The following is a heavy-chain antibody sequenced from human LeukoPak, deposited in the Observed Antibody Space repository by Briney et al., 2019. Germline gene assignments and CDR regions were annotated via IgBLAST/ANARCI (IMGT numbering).Heavy chain of an antibody. V-gene: IGHV4-34*01. CDR1: GRSFSDYS. D-gene: IGHD5-12*01. Sequence: PSETLSLTCAVYGRSFSDYSWSWIRQPPGKGLEWIGEINRSGSTTYNPPLKSRVPISLHTSKNQFPLRLSSVPAADPAVYYCAGTRQGWLPQYYFDYWGQGTLVTVSS. J-gene: IGHJ4*02. CDR2: INRSGST. CDR3: AGTRQGWLPQYYFDY.